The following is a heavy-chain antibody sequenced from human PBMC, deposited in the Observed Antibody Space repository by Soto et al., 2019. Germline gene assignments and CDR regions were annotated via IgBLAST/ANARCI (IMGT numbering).Heavy chain of an antibody. CDR1: GYTFTSYG. D-gene: IGHD3-22*01. CDR3: AREEHDSSGYYRKPLDY. J-gene: IGHJ4*01. Sequence: ASVKVSCKASGYTFTSYGISWVRQAPGQGLEWMGWISAYNGNTNYAQKLQGRVTMTTDTSTSTAYMELRSLRSDDTAVYYCAREEHDSSGYYRKPLDYWGQGTLVTVSS. CDR2: ISAYNGNT. V-gene: IGHV1-18*01.